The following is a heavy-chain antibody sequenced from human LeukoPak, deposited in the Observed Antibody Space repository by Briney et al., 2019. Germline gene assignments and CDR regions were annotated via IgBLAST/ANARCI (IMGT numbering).Heavy chain of an antibody. CDR2: VNTDGSDI. D-gene: IGHD1-26*01. CDR3: ARVSVGALDY. V-gene: IGHV3-74*01. J-gene: IGHJ4*02. Sequence: GGSLRLSCAASGFTFSSYWMHWVRQAPAKGLVWVSRVNTDGSDISYADSVKGRFTISRDNAKNTLYLQMNSLRAEDTAVYYCARVSVGALDYWGQGTLVTVSS. CDR1: GFTFSSYW.